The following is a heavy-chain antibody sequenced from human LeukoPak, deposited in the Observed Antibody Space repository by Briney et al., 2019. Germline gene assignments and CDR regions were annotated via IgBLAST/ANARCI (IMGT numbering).Heavy chain of an antibody. CDR2: ISSSSSYI. D-gene: IGHD3-22*01. J-gene: IGHJ4*02. CDR3: ARDIPYYYDSSGYYAPVD. V-gene: IGHV3-21*01. CDR1: GFTFSSYS. Sequence: GGSLRLSCAVSGFTFSSYSMNWVRQAPGKGLEWVSSISSSSSYIYYADSVKGRFTISRDNAKNSLYLQMNSLRAEDTAVYYCARDIPYYYDSSGYYAPVDWGQGTLVTVSS.